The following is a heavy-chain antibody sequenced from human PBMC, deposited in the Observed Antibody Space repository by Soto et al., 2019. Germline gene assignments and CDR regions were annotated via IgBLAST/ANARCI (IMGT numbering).Heavy chain of an antibody. J-gene: IGHJ5*02. V-gene: IGHV4-39*01. CDR3: ARRINWFDP. CDR2: IYYSGST. CDR1: GGSISSSSYY. D-gene: IGHD2-15*01. Sequence: ASETLSLTCTVSGGSISSSSYYWGWIRQPPGKGLEWIGSIYYSGSTYYNPSLKSRVTISVDTSKNQFSLKLSSVTAADTAVYYCARRINWFDPWGQGTLVTVSS.